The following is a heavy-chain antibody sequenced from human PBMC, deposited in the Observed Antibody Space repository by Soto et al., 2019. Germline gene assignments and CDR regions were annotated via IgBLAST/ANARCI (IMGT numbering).Heavy chain of an antibody. V-gene: IGHV3-49*03. CDR1: GITFGDYA. CDR2: IRSKAYGGTT. Sequence: GSLRLSCTASGITFGDYAMSWFRQAPGKGLEWVGFIRSKAYGGTTEYAASVKGRFTISRDDSKSIAYLQMNSLKTEDTAVYYCTRDPEYYDFWSGYYSPYYYYYYMDVWGKGTTVTVSS. CDR3: TRDPEYYDFWSGYYSPYYYYYYMDV. J-gene: IGHJ6*03. D-gene: IGHD3-3*01.